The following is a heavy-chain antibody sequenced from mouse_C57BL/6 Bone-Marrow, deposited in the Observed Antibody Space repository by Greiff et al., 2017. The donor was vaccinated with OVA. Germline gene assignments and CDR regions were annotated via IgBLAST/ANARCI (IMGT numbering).Heavy chain of an antibody. Sequence: VQLVESGAELARPGASVKLSCKASGYTFTSYGISWVKQRTGQGLEWIGEIYPRSGNTYYNEKFKSKATLTVDTSSSTAYMQLSSLTSEDSAVYYCARSPPLLLDYWGQGTTLTVSS. CDR1: GYTFTSYG. V-gene: IGHV1-81*01. J-gene: IGHJ2*01. CDR3: ARSPPLLLDY. D-gene: IGHD1-2*01. CDR2: IYPRSGNT.